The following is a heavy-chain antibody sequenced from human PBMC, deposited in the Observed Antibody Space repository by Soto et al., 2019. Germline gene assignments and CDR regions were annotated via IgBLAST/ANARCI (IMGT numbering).Heavy chain of an antibody. J-gene: IGHJ5*02. CDR3: ARDPGSGSTQPRARFDP. Sequence: QVQLVQSGAEVKKPGSSVKVSCKASGGTFSSYTISWVRQAPGQGLEWMGRIIPILGIANYAQKFQGRVTITADKSTSTAYMELSSLRSEDTAVYYCARDPGSGSTQPRARFDPWGQGTLVTVSS. V-gene: IGHV1-69*08. D-gene: IGHD3-10*01. CDR1: GGTFSSYT. CDR2: IIPILGIA.